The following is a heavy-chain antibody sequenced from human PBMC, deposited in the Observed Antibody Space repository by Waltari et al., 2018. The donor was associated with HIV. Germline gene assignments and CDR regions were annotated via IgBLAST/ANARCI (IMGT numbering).Heavy chain of an antibody. V-gene: IGHV3-21*06. CDR2: ISNRSDFI. J-gene: IGHJ4*02. CDR3: ASLPTEGQPPRVF. Sequence: EVHLVESGGGLVKHGGSLRLPCPASGFSCSSLCMNWVRQVPGKGLEWVSAISNRSDFINYADSVKGRFTIYRDNAANSLYLQMNALRNEDTAVYFCASLPTEGQPPRVFWGQGIIVTVSS. D-gene: IGHD5-18*01. CDR1: GFSCSSLC.